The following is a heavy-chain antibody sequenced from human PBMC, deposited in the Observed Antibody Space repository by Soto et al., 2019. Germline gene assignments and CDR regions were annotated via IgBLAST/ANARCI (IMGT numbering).Heavy chain of an antibody. Sequence: SETLSLTCTVSGGSISSGGYYWSWIRQHPGKGLEWIGYIYYSGSTYYNPSLKSRVTISVDTSKNQFSLKLSSVTAADTAVYYCARELRVRGVTSLWPAGFDPWGQGTLVTVSS. CDR3: ARELRVRGVTSLWPAGFDP. CDR1: GGSISSGGYY. CDR2: IYYSGST. J-gene: IGHJ5*02. D-gene: IGHD3-10*01. V-gene: IGHV4-31*03.